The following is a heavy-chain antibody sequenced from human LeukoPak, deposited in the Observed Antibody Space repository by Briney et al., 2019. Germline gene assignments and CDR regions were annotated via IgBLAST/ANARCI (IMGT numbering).Heavy chain of an antibody. CDR1: GGSISSYY. CDR3: ARYEEQDDAFDI. V-gene: IGHV4-59*08. Sequence: SETLSLTCTVSGGSISSYYWSWIRQPPGKGLEWIGYIYYSGSTNYNPPLKSRVTISVDTSKNQFSLKLSSVTAADTAVYYCARYEEQDDAFDIWGQGTMVTVSS. J-gene: IGHJ3*02. CDR2: IYYSGST. D-gene: IGHD1-26*01.